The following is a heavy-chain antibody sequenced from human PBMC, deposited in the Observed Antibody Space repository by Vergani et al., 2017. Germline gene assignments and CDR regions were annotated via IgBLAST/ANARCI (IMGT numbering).Heavy chain of an antibody. J-gene: IGHJ5*02. Sequence: QVPLVESGGGVVPPGRSLRLSCVVSGFTSSYYGMHWVRQAPGKGLEWVAVISYDGTQKYYADSVKGRFTISRDNSKSTLYLQMNSLRDEDTGVYYCARDLRLLYNRFDPWGQGTLVTGSS. D-gene: IGHD1-14*01. CDR2: ISYDGTQK. CDR3: ARDLRLLYNRFDP. V-gene: IGHV3-30*03. CDR1: GFTSSYYG.